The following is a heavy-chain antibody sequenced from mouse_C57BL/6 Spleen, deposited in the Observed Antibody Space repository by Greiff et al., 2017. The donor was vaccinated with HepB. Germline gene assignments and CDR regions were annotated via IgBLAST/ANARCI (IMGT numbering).Heavy chain of an antibody. V-gene: IGHV1-15*01. Sequence: VQLQQSGAELVRPGASVTLSCKASGYTFTDYEMHWVKQTPVHGLEWIGAIDPETGGTAYNQKFKGKDILTADKSSSTAYMVLRSLTSEDSAVDYCTRPYDGYGHWYFDVWSTGTTVTVSS. CDR3: TRPYDGYGHWYFDV. CDR1: GYTFTDYE. CDR2: IDPETGGT. J-gene: IGHJ1*03. D-gene: IGHD2-9*01.